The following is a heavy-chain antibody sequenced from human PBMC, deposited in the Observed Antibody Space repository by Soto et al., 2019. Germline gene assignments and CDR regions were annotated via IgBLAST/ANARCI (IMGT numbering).Heavy chain of an antibody. CDR2: ISYDGSNK. D-gene: IGHD2-15*01. CDR1: GFTFSSYG. CDR3: AKDSCARVQSGVRCYSFDY. Sequence: GGSRRLSFSASGFTFSSYGMHWVRQAPAKGLEWVAVISYDGSNKYYADSVKGRFTISRDNYKNTLYLQMNSLRAEDTAVYYCAKDSCARVQSGVRCYSFDYWGQGTLVTVSS. J-gene: IGHJ4*02. V-gene: IGHV3-30*18.